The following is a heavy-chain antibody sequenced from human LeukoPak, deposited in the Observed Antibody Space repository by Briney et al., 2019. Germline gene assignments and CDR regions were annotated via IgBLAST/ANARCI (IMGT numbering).Heavy chain of an antibody. CDR2: IKQDGGEK. J-gene: IGHJ4*02. CDR1: RLTFTYW. D-gene: IGHD3-3*01. Sequence: PGGSLRLSCAASRLTFTYWMSWVRQAPGKGREWVANIKQDGGEKYYVDAVKGRFTIFRNNAKKSLYLKMNSLRAEDTAVYYCASSFSDDFWSGHFWGQGTLVTVSS. V-gene: IGHV3-7*01. CDR3: ASSFSDDFWSGHF.